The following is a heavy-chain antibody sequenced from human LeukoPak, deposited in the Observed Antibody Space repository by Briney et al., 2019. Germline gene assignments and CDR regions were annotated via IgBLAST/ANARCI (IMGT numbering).Heavy chain of an antibody. J-gene: IGHJ5*02. CDR3: AGRGYSSEWFDP. CDR1: GYSFTTYW. Sequence: GESLKISCKGSGYSFTTYWIGWVRQMPGKGLEWMGIIYPGDSDTRYNPSFRGQVTISVDKSISTAYLQWTSLKASDTAIYYCAGRGYSSEWFDPWGQGTLVTVSS. D-gene: IGHD5-18*01. V-gene: IGHV5-51*01. CDR2: IYPGDSDT.